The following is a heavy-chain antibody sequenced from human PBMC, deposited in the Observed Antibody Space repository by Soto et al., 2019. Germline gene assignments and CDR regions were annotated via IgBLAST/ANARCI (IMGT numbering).Heavy chain of an antibody. CDR1: GFTFSSYA. D-gene: IGHD2-15*01. CDR2: ISYDGSNK. CDR3: ARRYCSGGSCVPGMDV. Sequence: QVQLVESGGGVVQPGRSLRLSCAASGFTFSSYAMHWVRQAPGKGLEWVAVISYDGSNKYYADSVKGRFTISRDNSKNPLYLQMNSLRAEDTAVYYCARRYCSGGSCVPGMDVWGQGTTVTVSS. J-gene: IGHJ6*02. V-gene: IGHV3-30-3*01.